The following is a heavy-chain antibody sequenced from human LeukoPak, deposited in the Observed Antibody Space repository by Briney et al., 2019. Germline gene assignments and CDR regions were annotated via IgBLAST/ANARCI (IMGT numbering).Heavy chain of an antibody. V-gene: IGHV3-74*01. CDR3: ARAGRGRSRAFDI. Sequence: GGSLRLSCAASGFTFSSYWMHWVRQAPGKGLVWVSRINSDGSSTSYADSVKGRFTISRDNAKNTLYLQMNSLRAEDTAVYYCARAGRGRSRAFDIWGQGTMVTVSS. J-gene: IGHJ3*02. D-gene: IGHD1-26*01. CDR2: INSDGSST. CDR1: GFTFSSYW.